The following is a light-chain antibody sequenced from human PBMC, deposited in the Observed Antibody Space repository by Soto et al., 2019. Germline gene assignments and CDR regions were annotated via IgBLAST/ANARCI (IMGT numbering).Light chain of an antibody. Sequence: DIQLTQSPSFLSASVGDRVTITCRASQGISRYLAWYQQNPGTAPKLLIYAASTLQSEVPSRFSGSGSGTEFTLTISSLQPEDFATYYCLQLNSYPRTFGQGTKVEIK. V-gene: IGKV1-9*01. CDR3: LQLNSYPRT. CDR1: QGISRY. J-gene: IGKJ1*01. CDR2: AAS.